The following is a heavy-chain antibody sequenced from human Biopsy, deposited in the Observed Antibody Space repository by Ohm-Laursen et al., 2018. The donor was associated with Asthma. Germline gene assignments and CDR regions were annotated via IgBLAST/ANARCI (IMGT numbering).Heavy chain of an antibody. CDR3: ARSYDTDSYPVLVLDY. CDR1: GGSFSNFA. CDR2: ILTKFDIT. Sequence: SSVKVSCKASGGSFSNFAFSWVRQAPGHGLEWMGTILTKFDITSYAEKFQGRVTITADKSTSTTYMELSRLRSEDTAVYHCARSYDTDSYPVLVLDYWGQGTLVTVSS. J-gene: IGHJ4*02. V-gene: IGHV1-69*04. D-gene: IGHD3-22*01.